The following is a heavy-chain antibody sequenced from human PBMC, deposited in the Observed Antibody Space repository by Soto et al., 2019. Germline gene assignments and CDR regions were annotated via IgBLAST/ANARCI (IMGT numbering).Heavy chain of an antibody. CDR3: ARDRPDDLNSVDAFDI. CDR1: GGSVSSGSHY. V-gene: IGHV4-61*01. CDR2: VHHSGST. J-gene: IGHJ3*02. Sequence: QVQLQESGPGLVKPSETLSLICTVSGGSVSSGSHYWSWVRQPPGKGLEWIAYVHHSGSTDYNPSLKSRVTISVDVSKNQISLRLRYVTAADTAIYYCARDRPDDLNSVDAFDIWGQGTMVTVSS. D-gene: IGHD1-1*01.